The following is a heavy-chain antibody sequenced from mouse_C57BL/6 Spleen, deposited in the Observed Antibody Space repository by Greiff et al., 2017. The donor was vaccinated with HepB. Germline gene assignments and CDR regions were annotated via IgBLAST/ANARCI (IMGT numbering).Heavy chain of an antibody. CDR3: ARGGYYSNHWYFDV. V-gene: IGHV5-4*03. CDR1: GFTFSSYA. D-gene: IGHD2-5*01. Sequence: EVKLMESGGGLVKPGGSLKLSCAASGFTFSSYAMSWVRQTPEKRLEWVATISDGGSYTYYPDNVKGRFTISRDNAKNNLYLQMSHLKSEDTAMYYCARGGYYSNHWYFDVWGTGTTVTVSS. CDR2: ISDGGSYT. J-gene: IGHJ1*03.